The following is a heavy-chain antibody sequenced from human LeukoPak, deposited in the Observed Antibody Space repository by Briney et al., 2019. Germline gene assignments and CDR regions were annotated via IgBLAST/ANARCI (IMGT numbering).Heavy chain of an antibody. D-gene: IGHD3-3*01. V-gene: IGHV3-30*03. CDR1: GFTFSSYG. CDR2: ISYDGSNK. J-gene: IGHJ4*02. CDR3: ARADYDFWSGYLFDY. Sequence: PGGSLRLSCAASGFTFSSYGMHWVRQAPGKGLEWVAVISYDGSNKYYADSVKGRFTISRDNSKNTLYLQMNSLRAEDTAVYYCARADYDFWSGYLFDYWGQGTLVTVSS.